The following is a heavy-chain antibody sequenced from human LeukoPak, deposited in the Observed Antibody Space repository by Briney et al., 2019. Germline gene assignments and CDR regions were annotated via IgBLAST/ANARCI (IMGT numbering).Heavy chain of an antibody. CDR3: ARGVVILDN. CDR2: INRDQTNT. J-gene: IGHJ4*02. CDR1: GITFSDYW. V-gene: IGHV3-74*01. Sequence: GGYLRLSCVVSGITFSDYWMHWVRQAPGKGLVWVSRINRDQTNTSYADSVKGRFTISRDNAKNTLYLQMNSLKAEDTGVYYCARGVVILDNWGQGTLVTVSS. D-gene: IGHD3-3*01.